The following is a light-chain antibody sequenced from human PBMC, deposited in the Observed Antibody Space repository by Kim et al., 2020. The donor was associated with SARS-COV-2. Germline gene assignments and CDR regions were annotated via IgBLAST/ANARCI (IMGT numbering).Light chain of an antibody. Sequence: EIVLTQSPATLSLSPGERATLSCRASQSVSRYLAWYQQRPGQAPRLLIYDASNRATGIPARFSGSGSGTDFTLTISGLEPEDFAVYFCQQRSHWVTFGGGTKVEI. CDR1: QSVSRY. CDR2: DAS. J-gene: IGKJ4*01. CDR3: QQRSHWVT. V-gene: IGKV3-11*01.